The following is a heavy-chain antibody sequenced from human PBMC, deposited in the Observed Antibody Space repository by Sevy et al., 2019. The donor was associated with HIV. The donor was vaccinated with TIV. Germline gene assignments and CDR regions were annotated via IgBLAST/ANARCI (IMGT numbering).Heavy chain of an antibody. J-gene: IGHJ5*02. D-gene: IGHD3-9*01. CDR3: AKDHDNNWFDP. Sequence: GGSLRLSCAASGFTFNIYAMTWVRQAPGKGLEWVSNISVSGGSTYYADSVKGRFTISRDNSKNTLYLQMNSLRAEDTAVYYCAKDHDNNWFDPWGQGTLVTVSS. V-gene: IGHV3-23*01. CDR2: ISVSGGST. CDR1: GFTFNIYA.